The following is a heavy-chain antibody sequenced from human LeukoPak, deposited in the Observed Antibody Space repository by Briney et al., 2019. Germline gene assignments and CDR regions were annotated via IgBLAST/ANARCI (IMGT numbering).Heavy chain of an antibody. V-gene: IGHV4-31*03. CDR1: GGSISSGGYY. D-gene: IGHD4-23*01. J-gene: IGHJ4*02. CDR3: ARHVVSTVVNSNWGYFDY. Sequence: SQTLSLTCTVSGGSISSGGYYWTWVRQHPGKGLEWIGYIYYSGSTHYNPSLTSRVTISVDTSKNQFSLKLSSVTAADTAVYYCARHVVSTVVNSNWGYFDYWGQGTLVTVSS. CDR2: IYYSGST.